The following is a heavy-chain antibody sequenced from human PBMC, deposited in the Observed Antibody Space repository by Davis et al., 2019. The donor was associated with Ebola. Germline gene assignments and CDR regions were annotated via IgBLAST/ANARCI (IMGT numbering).Heavy chain of an antibody. CDR1: GVSISSSSYY. J-gene: IGHJ5*02. Sequence: PSETLSLTCTVSGVSISSSSYYWGWIRQPPGKGLEWIGSIYYSGSTYYNPSLKSRVTISVDTSKNQFSLKLSSVTAADTAVYYCARSSEGWFDPWGQGTLVTVSS. CDR2: IYYSGST. V-gene: IGHV4-39*07. CDR3: ARSSEGWFDP.